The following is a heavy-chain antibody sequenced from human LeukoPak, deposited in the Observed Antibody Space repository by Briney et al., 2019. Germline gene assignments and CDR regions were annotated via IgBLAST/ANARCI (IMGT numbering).Heavy chain of an antibody. CDR3: ARDSGFGEFNNY. V-gene: IGHV3-66*01. CDR1: GFTVSSNH. Sequence: GGSLRLSRAASGFTVSSNHMSWVRQAPGKGLEWVSVIYSGGSTYYADSVKGRFTISRDNSKNTLYLQMNTLRAEDTAVYYCARDSGFGEFNNYWGQGTLVTLSS. CDR2: IYSGGST. J-gene: IGHJ4*02. D-gene: IGHD3-10*01.